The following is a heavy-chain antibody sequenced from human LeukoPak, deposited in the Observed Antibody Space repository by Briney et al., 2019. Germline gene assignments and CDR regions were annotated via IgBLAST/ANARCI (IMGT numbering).Heavy chain of an antibody. V-gene: IGHV3-33*01. D-gene: IGHD6-19*01. CDR1: GFTLSSYG. CDR3: AREGSSGWPYYFDY. CDR2: IWYDGSNK. J-gene: IGHJ4*02. Sequence: GRSLRLSCAASGFTLSSYGMHWVRQAPGKGLEWVAVIWYDGSNKYYADSVKGRFTISRDNSKNTLYLQMNSLRAEDTAVYYCAREGSSGWPYYFDYWGQGTLVTVSS.